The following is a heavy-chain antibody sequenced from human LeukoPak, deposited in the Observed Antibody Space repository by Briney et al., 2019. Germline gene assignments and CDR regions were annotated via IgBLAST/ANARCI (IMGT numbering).Heavy chain of an antibody. Sequence: SVKVSCKASGDTFTTYAIIWVRQAPGQGLEWMGGIIPMFGTPNYAQRLQGRVTITADKSTKTAYMELRSLRYEDTAVYFCARAGIPGYCTNVTCSNWLDPWGQGTLVTVSS. V-gene: IGHV1-69*06. D-gene: IGHD2-8*01. CDR3: ARAGIPGYCTNVTCSNWLDP. CDR1: GDTFTTYA. J-gene: IGHJ5*02. CDR2: IIPMFGTP.